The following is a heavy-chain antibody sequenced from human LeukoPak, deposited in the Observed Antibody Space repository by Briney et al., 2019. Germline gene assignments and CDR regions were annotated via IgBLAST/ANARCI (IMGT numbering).Heavy chain of an antibody. V-gene: IGHV1-69*13. CDR1: GGTFSSYA. J-gene: IGHJ4*02. CDR2: IIPIFGTA. D-gene: IGHD3-22*01. Sequence: ASVKVSCKASGGTFSSYAISWVRQAPGQGLEWMGGIIPIFGTANYAQKFQGRVTITADESTSTAYMELSSLRSEDTAVYYCASREPSITMIVVHWGQGTLVTVSS. CDR3: ASREPSITMIVVH.